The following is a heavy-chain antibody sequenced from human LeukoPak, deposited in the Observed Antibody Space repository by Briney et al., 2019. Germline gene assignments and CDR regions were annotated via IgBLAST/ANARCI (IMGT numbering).Heavy chain of an antibody. CDR3: AKSWNYYDSSGDDALDI. J-gene: IGHJ3*02. D-gene: IGHD3-22*01. V-gene: IGHV3-23*01. CDR1: GFTFSGYG. Sequence: GGSLRLSCAAAGFTFSGYGMNWVRQAPGKGLEWVSGISGRGISTYYADSVKGRFTISRDNSKNTLYLQINSLRVEDTAVYYCAKSWNYYDSSGDDALDIWGQGTMVTVSS. CDR2: ISGRGIST.